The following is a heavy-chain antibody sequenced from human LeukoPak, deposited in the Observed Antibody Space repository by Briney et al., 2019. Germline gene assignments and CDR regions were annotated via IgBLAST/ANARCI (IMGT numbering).Heavy chain of an antibody. CDR1: GGSVRKRY. Sequence: SETLSLTCTVSGGSVRKRYWRWVRHPPRRGLEWVGYIYYSGSTKYNPSLKSRVTISVDTSKNQFYLKLSSVTAADTAMYYCARELYYCSSFSFDIWGQGTMVSV. CDR3: ARELYYCSSFSFDI. D-gene: IGHD2-2*01. CDR2: IYYSGST. V-gene: IGHV4-59*02. J-gene: IGHJ3*02.